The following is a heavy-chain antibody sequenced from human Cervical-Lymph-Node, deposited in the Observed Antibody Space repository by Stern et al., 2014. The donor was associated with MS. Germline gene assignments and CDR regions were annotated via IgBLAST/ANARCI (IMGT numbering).Heavy chain of an antibody. CDR3: ARLYCSGGSCLFPQGADY. V-gene: IGHV3-30*04. Sequence: VQLVESGGGVVQPGRSLRLSCAASGFSFRSYGFHWVRQAPGKGLEWVAVTSYDGSNKYYAGSVRGRFTISRDNSKNTLFLQMNSLRAEDTAVYYCARLYCSGGSCLFPQGADYWGQGPLVTVSS. CDR1: GFSFRSYG. D-gene: IGHD2-15*01. J-gene: IGHJ4*02. CDR2: TSYDGSNK.